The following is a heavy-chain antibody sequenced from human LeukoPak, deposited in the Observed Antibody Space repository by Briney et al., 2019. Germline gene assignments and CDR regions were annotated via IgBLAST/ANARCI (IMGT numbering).Heavy chain of an antibody. D-gene: IGHD6-19*01. CDR3: AGGSGWLIDY. Sequence: GGSLRLSCVASEFSFSDFWMGWVRQAPGKGLEWVANINQGGSETYYVDSVKGRFTISRDNPKNSLYLQMNSLRAEDTAVYYCAGGSGWLIDYWGQGTLVTVSS. CDR2: INQGGSET. V-gene: IGHV3-7*04. CDR1: EFSFSDFW. J-gene: IGHJ4*02.